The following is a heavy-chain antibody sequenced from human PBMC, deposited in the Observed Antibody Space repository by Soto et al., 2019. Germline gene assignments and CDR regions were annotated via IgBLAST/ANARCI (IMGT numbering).Heavy chain of an antibody. Sequence: QMQLQESGPGLVKPSETLSLTCTVSGGSIGSSDYYWGWIRQPPGRVLEWVGSSHYSGTTYYNPALKSRVTISIDTSRNNFSLKLIAVTAADTAVYYCTRRIDTEFDPWGQGTLVTVSS. V-gene: IGHV4-39*02. CDR1: GGSIGSSDYY. CDR3: TRRIDTEFDP. CDR2: SHYSGTT. J-gene: IGHJ5*02.